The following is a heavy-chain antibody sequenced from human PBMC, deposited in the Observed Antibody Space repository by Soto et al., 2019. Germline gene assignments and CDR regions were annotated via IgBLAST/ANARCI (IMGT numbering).Heavy chain of an antibody. CDR2: IYNSGSPI. CDR3: ARGRGGAGYYYYGMNV. J-gene: IGHJ6*02. Sequence: SGGSLRLSCVGSGFTFSDYFMTWIRQAPGKGLEWVSYIYNSGSPIYYADSVKGRFTISRDNAKNSLYLEMNSLRAEDTAIYYCARGRGGAGYYYYGMNVWGQGTTVTVSS. CDR1: GFTFSDYF. V-gene: IGHV3-11*01. D-gene: IGHD3-16*01.